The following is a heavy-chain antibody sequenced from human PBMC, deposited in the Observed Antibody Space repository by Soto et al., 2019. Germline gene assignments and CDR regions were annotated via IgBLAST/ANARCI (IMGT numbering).Heavy chain of an antibody. D-gene: IGHD3-22*01. CDR3: ARDRYYDSSGYPENGMDV. CDR2: IKQDGSEK. J-gene: IGHJ6*02. V-gene: IGHV3-7*01. Sequence: GGSLRLSCAASGFTFSSYWMSWVRQAPGKGLEWVANIKQDGSEKYYVDPVKGRFTISRDNAKNSLYLQMNSLRAEDTAVYYCARDRYYDSSGYPENGMDVWGQGTTVTVS. CDR1: GFTFSSYW.